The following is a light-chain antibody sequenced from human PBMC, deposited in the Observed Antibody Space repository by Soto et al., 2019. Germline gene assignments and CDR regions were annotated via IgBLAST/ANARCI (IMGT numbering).Light chain of an antibody. J-gene: IGLJ1*01. Sequence: QSVLTQPPSASGSLGQSVTISCTGTSSDVGAYNYVSWYQQHPGKAPKLMIYEVTRRPSGVPDRFSGSKSGNTASLNVSGLQAGDEADYYCCSYADNTDYVFGTGTRSPS. CDR1: SSDVGAYNY. CDR3: CSYADNTDYV. V-gene: IGLV2-8*01. CDR2: EVT.